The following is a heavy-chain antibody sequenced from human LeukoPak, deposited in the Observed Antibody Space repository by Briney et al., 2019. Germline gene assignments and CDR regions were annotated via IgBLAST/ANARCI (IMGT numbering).Heavy chain of an antibody. CDR3: TREGYDGSGYYLDY. J-gene: IGHJ4*02. Sequence: SETLSLTCAVSGGSINNYYWGWIRQPPGKGLEWLGYIHSSGSTNYNPSLKSRVTILVDTSKNQFSLKLTSVTAADTAVYYFTREGYDGSGYYLDYWSQGILVTVSS. CDR1: GGSINNYY. D-gene: IGHD3-22*01. CDR2: IHSSGST. V-gene: IGHV4-59*01.